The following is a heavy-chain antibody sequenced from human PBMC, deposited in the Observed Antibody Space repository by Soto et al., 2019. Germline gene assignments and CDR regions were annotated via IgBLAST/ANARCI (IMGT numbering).Heavy chain of an antibody. CDR2: IYPGDSDT. V-gene: IGHV5-51*01. J-gene: IGHJ5*02. D-gene: IGHD1-1*01. Sequence: PGESLKISCKGSGYSFTSYWIGWVRQMPGKGLEWMGIIYPGDSDTTYSPSFQGQVTISADKSITTAYLQWSTLKASDTAMYYCARHGTTWGEWFDPWGQGTLVTVSS. CDR1: GYSFTSYW. CDR3: ARHGTTWGEWFDP.